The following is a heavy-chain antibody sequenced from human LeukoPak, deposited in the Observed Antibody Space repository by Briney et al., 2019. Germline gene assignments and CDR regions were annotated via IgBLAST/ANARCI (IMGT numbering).Heavy chain of an antibody. CDR1: GFTFSSYW. J-gene: IGHJ6*02. CDR2: IKQDGSEK. Sequence: GGSLRLSCAASGFTFSSYWMSWVRQAPGKGLEWVANIKQDGSEKYYVDSVKGRFTISRDNAKNSLYLQMNSLRAEDTAVYYCARDGSLGGLRAYYYGMDVWGQGTTATVSS. CDR3: ARDGSLGGLRAYYYGMDV. D-gene: IGHD5-12*01. V-gene: IGHV3-7*01.